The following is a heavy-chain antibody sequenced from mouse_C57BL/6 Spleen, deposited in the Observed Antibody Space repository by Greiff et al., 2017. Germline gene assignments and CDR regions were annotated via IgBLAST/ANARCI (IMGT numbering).Heavy chain of an antibody. CDR1: GYTFTSSW. D-gene: IGHD1-1*01. CDR2: IDPADSET. CDR3: ARGDYYYGSSHWYFDV. J-gene: IGHJ1*03. V-gene: IGHV1-52*01. Sequence: QVQLQQPGAELVRPGSSVKLSCKASGYTFTSSWMHWVKQRPIQGLEWIGNIDPADSETHYNQKFKDKATLTVDKSSSTAYMQLSSLTSEDSAVYYCARGDYYYGSSHWYFDVWGTGTTVTVSS.